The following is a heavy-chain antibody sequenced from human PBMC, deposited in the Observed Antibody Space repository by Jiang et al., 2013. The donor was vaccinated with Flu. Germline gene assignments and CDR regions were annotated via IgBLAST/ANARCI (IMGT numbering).Heavy chain of an antibody. V-gene: IGHV1-69*04. J-gene: IGHJ3*02. D-gene: IGHD5-24*01. CDR3: ARVSRRWLQFGGAFDI. CDR2: IIPYPWYS. Sequence: QALGQGLEWMGRIIPYPWYSKLRTEVTRARVTITADKSTSTAYMELSSLRSEDTAVYYCARVSRRWLQFGGAFDIWGQGTMVTVSS.